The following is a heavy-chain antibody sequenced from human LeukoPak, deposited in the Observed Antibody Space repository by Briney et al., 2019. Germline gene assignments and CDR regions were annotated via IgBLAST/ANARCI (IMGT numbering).Heavy chain of an antibody. J-gene: IGHJ6*03. CDR3: ARESWTVTTVPYYYYYMDV. CDR1: GFTFSSYS. Sequence: GGSLRLSCAASGFTFSSYSMNWVRQAPGKGLEWVSSISSSSSYIYYADSVKGRFTISRDNAKNSLYLQMNSLRAEDTAVYYCARESWTVTTVPYYYYYMDVWGKGTTVTVSS. CDR2: ISSSSSYI. V-gene: IGHV3-21*01. D-gene: IGHD4-17*01.